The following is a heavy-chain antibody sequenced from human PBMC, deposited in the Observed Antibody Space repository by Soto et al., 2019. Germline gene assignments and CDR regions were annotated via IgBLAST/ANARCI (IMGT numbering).Heavy chain of an antibody. Sequence: PGGSLRLSCAVSGFPLEKYGMNWVRQAPGKGLEWVSSISFSGDYIYYADSVKGRFTISRDNAKNSLYLQMNSLGVDDTALYFCAKGKSPGDIDWLDPWGQGSLVTV. CDR2: ISFSGDYI. J-gene: IGHJ5*02. CDR3: AKGKSPGDIDWLDP. CDR1: GFPLEKYG. V-gene: IGHV3-21*01. D-gene: IGHD3-10*01.